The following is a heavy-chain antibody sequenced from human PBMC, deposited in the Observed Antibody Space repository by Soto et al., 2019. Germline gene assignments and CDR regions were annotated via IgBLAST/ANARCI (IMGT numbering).Heavy chain of an antibody. J-gene: IGHJ6*02. Sequence: SVKVSCKASGGTFSSYAISWVRQAPGQGLEWMGGIIPIFGTANYAQKFQGRVTITADKSTSTAYMELSSLRSEDTAVYYRARERGSGYSLYYYGMDVWGQGTTVTVSS. CDR1: GGTFSSYA. CDR3: ARERGSGYSLYYYGMDV. V-gene: IGHV1-69*06. CDR2: IIPIFGTA. D-gene: IGHD3-3*01.